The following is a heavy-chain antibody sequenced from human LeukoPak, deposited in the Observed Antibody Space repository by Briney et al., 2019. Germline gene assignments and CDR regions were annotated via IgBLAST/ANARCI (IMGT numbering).Heavy chain of an antibody. V-gene: IGHV4-34*01. CDR1: GGSFSGYY. D-gene: IGHD2-15*01. J-gene: IGHJ5*02. Sequence: SETLSLTCAVYGGSFSGYYWSWIRQPPGKGLEWIGEINHSGSTNYNPSLKSRVTISVDTSKNQFSLKLSSVTAADTAVYYCARGGDIVVVVAATPSHWFDPWGQGTLVTVSS. CDR3: ARGGDIVVVVAATPSHWFDP. CDR2: INHSGST.